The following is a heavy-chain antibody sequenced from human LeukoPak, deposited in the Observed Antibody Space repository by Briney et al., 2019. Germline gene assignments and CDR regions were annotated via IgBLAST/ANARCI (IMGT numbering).Heavy chain of an antibody. CDR1: GFTFSSYA. J-gene: IGHJ5*02. D-gene: IGHD6-6*01. CDR3: AKDRRGIAARPGWFDP. V-gene: IGHV3-23*01. Sequence: GGSLRLSCAASGFTFSSYAMSWVRQAPGKGLEWVSAISGSGGSTYYADSVKGRFTISRDNSKNTLYLQMNSLRAEDTAVYCCAKDRRGIAARPGWFDPWGQGTLVTVSS. CDR2: ISGSGGST.